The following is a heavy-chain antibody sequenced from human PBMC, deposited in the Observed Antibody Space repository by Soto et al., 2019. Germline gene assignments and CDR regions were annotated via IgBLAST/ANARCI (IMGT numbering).Heavy chain of an antibody. V-gene: IGHV3-23*01. CDR3: ARQMSNSDTGHYVYYFDF. J-gene: IGHJ4*02. CDR1: GFTFGTTD. CDR2: IDGSGGIT. Sequence: GGSLRLSCAASGFTFGTTDMSWVRQAPGEGLEWVSTIDGSGGITYYADSVKGHVTISGDRSISTVYLQWSSLQASDTAVYYCARQMSNSDTGHYVYYFDFWGQGTLVTVSS. D-gene: IGHD3-9*01.